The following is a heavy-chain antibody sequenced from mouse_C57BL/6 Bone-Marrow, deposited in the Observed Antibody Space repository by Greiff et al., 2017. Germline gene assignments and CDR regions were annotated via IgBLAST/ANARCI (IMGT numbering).Heavy chain of an antibody. Sequence: EVQLQQSGGGLVQPGGSMKLSCVASGFTFRNYWMNWVRPSPEKGLEWVSQIRLKSDNYETHYAESVKGRFTISRDDSKSSVYLQMNNLRAEDTGIYYCTDDFFDYWGQGTTLTVSS. J-gene: IGHJ2*01. CDR1: GFTFRNYW. D-gene: IGHD2-13*01. CDR2: IRLKSDNYET. V-gene: IGHV6-3*01. CDR3: TDDFFDY.